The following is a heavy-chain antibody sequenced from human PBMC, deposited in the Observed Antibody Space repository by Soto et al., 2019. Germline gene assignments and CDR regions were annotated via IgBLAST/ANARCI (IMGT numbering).Heavy chain of an antibody. D-gene: IGHD3-9*01. CDR1: GYTFTSYG. CDR3: AVDYDILTGPWFDP. V-gene: IGHV1-18*04. Sequence: ASVKVSCKASGYTFTSYGISWVRQAPGQGLEWMGWISAYNGNTNYAQKLQGRVTVTTDTSTSTAYMELRSLRSDDTAVYYCAVDYDILTGPWFDPWGQGTLVTVSS. J-gene: IGHJ5*02. CDR2: ISAYNGNT.